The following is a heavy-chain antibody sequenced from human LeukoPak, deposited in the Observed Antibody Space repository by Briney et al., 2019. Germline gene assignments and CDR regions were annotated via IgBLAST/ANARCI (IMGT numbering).Heavy chain of an antibody. Sequence: GGSLRLSCAASGFTFSSYAVSWARQAPGKGLEWVSAISGSGGSTYYADSVKGRFTISRDNSKNTLYLQMNSLRAEDTAVYYCARDQCSGGSCYDWFDPWGQGTLVTVSS. D-gene: IGHD2-15*01. V-gene: IGHV3-23*01. CDR1: GFTFSSYA. CDR3: ARDQCSGGSCYDWFDP. J-gene: IGHJ5*02. CDR2: ISGSGGST.